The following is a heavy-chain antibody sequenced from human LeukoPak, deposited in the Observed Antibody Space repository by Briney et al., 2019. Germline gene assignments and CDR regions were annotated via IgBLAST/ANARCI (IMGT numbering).Heavy chain of an antibody. Sequence: PGGSLRLSCAASGFTFSNAWMSWVRQAPGEGLGWVSTISPSVASTFYADYVKGRFTIFRDNSKNTLYLQMNNLRVDDTAVYYCAKDPYSGSPRGFDYWGQGTLVAASS. CDR2: ISPSVAST. CDR3: AKDPYSGSPRGFDY. D-gene: IGHD1-26*01. J-gene: IGHJ4*02. CDR1: GFTFSNAW. V-gene: IGHV3-23*01.